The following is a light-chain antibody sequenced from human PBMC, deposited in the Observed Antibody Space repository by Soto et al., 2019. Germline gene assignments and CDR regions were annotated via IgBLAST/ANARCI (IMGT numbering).Light chain of an antibody. CDR2: DAS. CDR3: QQYDNPPPFT. CDR1: QDISNY. V-gene: IGKV1-33*01. Sequence: DIQMTQSPSSLSASVGDRVTITCQASQDISNYLNWYQQKPGKAPKLLIYDASNYETGVPSRFSERVSGTYFTFTISSLQPEHIATYYCQQYDNPPPFTFGPGTKVDI. J-gene: IGKJ3*01.